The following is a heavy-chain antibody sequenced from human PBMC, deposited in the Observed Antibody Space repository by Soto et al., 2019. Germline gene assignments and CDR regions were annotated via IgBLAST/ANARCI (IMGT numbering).Heavy chain of an antibody. Sequence: ESGGGVVQPGRSLRLSCAASGFTFSSYGMHWVRQAPGKGLEWVAVIWYDGSNKYYADSVKGRFTISRDNSKNTLYLQMNSLRAEDTAVYYCARNGSGSYAFDYWGQGTLVTVSS. J-gene: IGHJ4*02. CDR3: ARNGSGSYAFDY. V-gene: IGHV3-33*01. D-gene: IGHD3-10*01. CDR1: GFTFSSYG. CDR2: IWYDGSNK.